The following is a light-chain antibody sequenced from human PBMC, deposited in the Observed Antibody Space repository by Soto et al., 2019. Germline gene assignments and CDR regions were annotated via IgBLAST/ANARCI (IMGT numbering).Light chain of an antibody. CDR2: EVS. Sequence: QSAPTQPASVSGSPGQSITISCTGTSSDVGGYNYVSWYQQHPGKAPKLMIYEVSNRPSGVSNRFSGSKSGNTASLTISGLQAEDEADYFCNSYGSTSTRYVFGTGTKVTVL. J-gene: IGLJ1*01. V-gene: IGLV2-14*01. CDR1: SSDVGGYNY. CDR3: NSYGSTSTRYV.